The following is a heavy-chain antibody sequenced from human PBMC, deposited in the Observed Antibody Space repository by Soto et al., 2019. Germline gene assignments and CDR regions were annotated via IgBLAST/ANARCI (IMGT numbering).Heavy chain of an antibody. CDR1: GFTFSSYA. Sequence: GGSLRLSCAASGFTFSSYAMSWVRQAPGKGLEWVSAISGSGGSTYYADSEKGRFTISRDNSKNTLYLQMNSLRAEDTAVYYCAKYHGNYYYGMDVWGQGTTVTVSS. V-gene: IGHV3-23*01. D-gene: IGHD2-2*01. CDR2: ISGSGGST. J-gene: IGHJ6*02. CDR3: AKYHGNYYYGMDV.